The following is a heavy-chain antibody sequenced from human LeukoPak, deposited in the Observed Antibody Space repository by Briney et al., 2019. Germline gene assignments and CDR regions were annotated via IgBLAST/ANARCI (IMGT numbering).Heavy chain of an antibody. D-gene: IGHD3-9*01. CDR1: GFTFSSYE. J-gene: IGHJ4*02. CDR3: ARAQLRYFDWSDN. CDR2: ISSSGSTI. V-gene: IGHV3-48*03. Sequence: GGSLRLSCAASGFTFSSYEMNWVRQAPGKGLEWVSYISSSGSTIYYADSVKGRFTISRDNAKNSLYLQMNSLRAEDTAVYYCARAQLRYFDWSDNWGQGTLVTVSS.